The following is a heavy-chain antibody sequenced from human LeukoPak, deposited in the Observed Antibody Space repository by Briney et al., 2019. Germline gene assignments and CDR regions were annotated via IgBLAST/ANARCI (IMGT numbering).Heavy chain of an antibody. CDR2: IYYSGST. J-gene: IGHJ3*02. V-gene: IGHV4-59*01. Sequence: SETLSLTCTVSGGSISSYYWSWIRQPPGKGLEWIGYIYYSGSTNYNPSLKSRVTISVDTSKNQFSLKLSSVTAADTAVYYGARVASANTYDAFDIWGQGTMVTVSS. D-gene: IGHD2-15*01. CDR1: GGSISSYY. CDR3: ARVASANTYDAFDI.